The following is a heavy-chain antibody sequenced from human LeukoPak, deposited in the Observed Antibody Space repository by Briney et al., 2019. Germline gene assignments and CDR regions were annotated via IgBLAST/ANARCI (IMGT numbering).Heavy chain of an antibody. CDR2: MNPNSGGT. J-gene: IGHJ4*02. Sequence: SVKVSCKASGYTFTSYDINWVRQATGQGLEWMGWMNPNSGGTNYAQKFQGRVTMTRDTSISTAYMELSRLRSDDTAVYYCFGIVATISNWGQGTQVTVSS. D-gene: IGHD5-12*01. V-gene: IGHV1-2*02. CDR3: FGIVATISN. CDR1: GYTFTSYD.